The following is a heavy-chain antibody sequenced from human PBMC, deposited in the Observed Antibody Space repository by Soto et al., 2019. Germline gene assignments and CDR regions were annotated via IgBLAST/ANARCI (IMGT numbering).Heavy chain of an antibody. Sequence: QVQLQQSGPGLVKPSQTLSLTCAISGESVSTNSATWDWIRQSPSRGLEWLGRTYYRSKWYHDYAASVQGRITINAGTSHNQPSLQPNSVTPDGTAVYYCARLIGASWLDSWGQGTLVTFSS. CDR3: ARLIGASWLDS. CDR1: GESVSTNSAT. D-gene: IGHD2-8*01. V-gene: IGHV6-1*01. J-gene: IGHJ5*01. CDR2: TYYRSKWYH.